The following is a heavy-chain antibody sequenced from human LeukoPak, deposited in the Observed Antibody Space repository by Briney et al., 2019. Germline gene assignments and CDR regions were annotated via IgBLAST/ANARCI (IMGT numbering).Heavy chain of an antibody. CDR2: IYYSGST. Sequence: SETLSLTCTVSGGSISSYYWSWIRQPPGKGLEWIGYIYYSGSTNYNPSLKSRVTISVDTSKNQFSLKLSSVTAADTAVYYCARRNTMVRGVSDGDAFDIWGQGTMDTVSS. D-gene: IGHD3-10*01. CDR3: ARRNTMVRGVSDGDAFDI. J-gene: IGHJ3*02. V-gene: IGHV4-59*08. CDR1: GGSISSYY.